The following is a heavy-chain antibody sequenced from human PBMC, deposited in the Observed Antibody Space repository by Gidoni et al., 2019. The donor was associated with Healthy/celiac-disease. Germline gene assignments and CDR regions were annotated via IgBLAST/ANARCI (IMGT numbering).Heavy chain of an antibody. D-gene: IGHD5-12*01. J-gene: IGHJ5*01. CDR2: ISFAGANE. Sequence: QVQLVESGGGVVQPGRSMRPSCAASGFTFSNFGMHWVRQAPGKGLEWVAYISFAGANENYADSVRGRFTISRDNSKSALFLQMNSLKSEDTATYYCVRGNTGFTWIFDSWGQGTLVTVSS. CDR1: GFTFSNFG. V-gene: IGHV3-30*05. CDR3: VRGNTGFTWIFDS.